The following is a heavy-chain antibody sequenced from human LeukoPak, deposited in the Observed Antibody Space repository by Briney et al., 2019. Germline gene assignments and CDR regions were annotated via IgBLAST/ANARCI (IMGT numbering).Heavy chain of an antibody. CDR2: IYTSGST. J-gene: IGHJ6*03. Sequence: KASETLSLTCTVSGGSISSYYWSWIRQPAGKVLEWIGRIYTSGSTNYNPSLRSRVTMSLDTSKNQFSLKLSSVTAADTAVYYCARNHDFWSGHYYYYMDVWGKGTTVTVSS. V-gene: IGHV4-4*07. CDR3: ARNHDFWSGHYYYYMDV. D-gene: IGHD3-3*01. CDR1: GGSISSYY.